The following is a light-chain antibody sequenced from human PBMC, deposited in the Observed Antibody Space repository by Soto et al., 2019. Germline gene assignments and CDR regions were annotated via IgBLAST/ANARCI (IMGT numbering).Light chain of an antibody. J-gene: IGKJ1*01. CDR3: QQRSNWPPWT. V-gene: IGKV3-11*01. CDR2: GAS. Sequence: PGERATLTCRASQSVSSFLAWYQQKPGQAPRLLIYGASIRATGIPARFSGSGSGTDVTLTISSLEPEDFAVYYCQQRSNWPPWTFGQGTKVEIK. CDR1: QSVSSF.